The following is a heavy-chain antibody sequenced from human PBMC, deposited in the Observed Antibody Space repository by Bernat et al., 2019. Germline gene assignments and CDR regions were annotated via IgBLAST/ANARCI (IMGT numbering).Heavy chain of an antibody. CDR3: AKGHCSSTSCYYYYYYMDV. V-gene: IGHV3-23*04. CDR1: GFTFSSYA. CDR2: ISGSGGST. D-gene: IGHD2-2*01. J-gene: IGHJ6*03. Sequence: EVQLVESGGGLVQPGGSLRLSCAASGFTFSSYAMSWVRQAPGKGLEWVSAISGSGGSTYYADSVKGRFTISRDNSKNTLYLQMNSLRAEDTAVYYCAKGHCSSTSCYYYYYYMDVWGKGTPVTVSS.